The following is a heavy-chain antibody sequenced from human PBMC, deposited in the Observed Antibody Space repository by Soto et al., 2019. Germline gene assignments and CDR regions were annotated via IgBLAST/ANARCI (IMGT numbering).Heavy chain of an antibody. V-gene: IGHV3-23*01. CDR1: GFTFSSYA. J-gene: IGHJ6*02. D-gene: IGHD6-13*01. CDR3: ANWLVDGIAAAYYYYGMEV. Sequence: GGSLRLSCADSGFTFSSYAMIWVRQAPGKGLEWVSAMSVGGGSTYYADSVKGWLTISRDNYNNTLYLRMKSISHDETAVYYCANWLVDGIAAAYYYYGMEVWGQGPTVTVSS. CDR2: MSVGGGST.